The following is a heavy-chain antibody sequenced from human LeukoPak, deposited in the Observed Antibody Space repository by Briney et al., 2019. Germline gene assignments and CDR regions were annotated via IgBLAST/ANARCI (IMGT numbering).Heavy chain of an antibody. Sequence: ASVKVSCKASGYTFTSYYIHWVRQAPGQGLEWMGGIIPIFGTANYAQKFQGRVTITADESTSTAYMELSSLRSEDTAVYYCARMEMVRGVINNWFDPWGQGTLVTVSS. CDR2: IIPIFGTA. D-gene: IGHD3-10*01. CDR1: GYTFTSYY. V-gene: IGHV1-69*13. CDR3: ARMEMVRGVINNWFDP. J-gene: IGHJ5*02.